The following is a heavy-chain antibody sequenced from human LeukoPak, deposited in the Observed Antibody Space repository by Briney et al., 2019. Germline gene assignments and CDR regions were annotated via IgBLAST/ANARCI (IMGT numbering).Heavy chain of an antibody. CDR1: GGSIRNYF. CDR3: ARGYCSGGGCYSSPFDY. J-gene: IGHJ4*02. D-gene: IGHD2-15*01. Sequence: SETLSLTCSVSGGSIRNYFWSWIRQPAGKGLEWIGRIYTSGSIDYKPSLRSRVTMSVDTSRNQFSLKLTSVTAADTAVYYCARGYCSGGGCYSSPFDYWGQGTLVTVSS. V-gene: IGHV4-4*07. CDR2: IYTSGSI.